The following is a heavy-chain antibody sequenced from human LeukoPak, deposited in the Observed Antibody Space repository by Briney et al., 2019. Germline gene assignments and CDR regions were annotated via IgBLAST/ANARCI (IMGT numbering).Heavy chain of an antibody. J-gene: IGHJ4*02. Sequence: ASVKVSCKASGYTFTGYYMHWVRQAPGQGLEWMGWINPNSGGTNYAQKFQGRVTMTRDTSISTAYMELSRLRSDDTAVYYCARSLLNCGGDCCAVDYWGQGTLVTVSS. D-gene: IGHD2-21*01. CDR3: ARSLLNCGGDCCAVDY. V-gene: IGHV1-2*02. CDR2: INPNSGGT. CDR1: GYTFTGYY.